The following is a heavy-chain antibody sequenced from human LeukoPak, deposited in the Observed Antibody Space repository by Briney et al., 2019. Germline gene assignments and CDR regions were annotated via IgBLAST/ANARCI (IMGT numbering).Heavy chain of an antibody. V-gene: IGHV7-4-1*02. CDR3: ARNGRVVPAAYWFDP. CDR1: GYTFTSYA. CDR2: INTNTGNP. D-gene: IGHD2-2*01. Sequence: ASVKVSCKASGYTFTSYAMNWVRQAPGQGLEWMGWINTNTGNPTYAQGFTGRFVFSLDTSVSTAYLQISSLKAEDTAVYYCARNGRVVPAAYWFDPWGQGTLVTVSS. J-gene: IGHJ5*02.